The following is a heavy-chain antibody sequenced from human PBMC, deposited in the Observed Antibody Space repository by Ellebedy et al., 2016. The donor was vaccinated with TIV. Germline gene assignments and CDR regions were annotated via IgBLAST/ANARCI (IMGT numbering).Heavy chain of an antibody. CDR3: AKDSGLSGWYFDY. CDR1: GFTFRSYA. J-gene: IGHJ4*02. D-gene: IGHD6-19*01. CDR2: ISDSCGAT. V-gene: IGHV3-23*01. Sequence: PGGSLRLSCAASGFTFRSYAMGWVRQAQGKGLEWNSVISDSCGATYYAAPLKGRFTTSRDNSNDMVYLQINSLRPDDTAVYYCAKDSGLSGWYFDYWGQGTLVTVSS.